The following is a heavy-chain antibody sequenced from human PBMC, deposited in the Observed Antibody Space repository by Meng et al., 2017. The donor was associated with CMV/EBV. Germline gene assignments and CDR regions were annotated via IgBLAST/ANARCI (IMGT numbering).Heavy chain of an antibody. CDR1: GFTFSSYS. D-gene: IGHD3-22*01. J-gene: IGHJ4*02. CDR3: ARDVYYYDSSGYYIDY. V-gene: IGHV3-21*01. CDR2: ISSSSSYI. Sequence: GESLKISCAASGFTFSSYSMNWVRQAPGKGLECVSSISSSSSYIYYADSVKGRLTISRDNAKNSLYLQMNSLRAEDTAVYYCARDVYYYDSSGYYIDYWGQGTLVTVSS.